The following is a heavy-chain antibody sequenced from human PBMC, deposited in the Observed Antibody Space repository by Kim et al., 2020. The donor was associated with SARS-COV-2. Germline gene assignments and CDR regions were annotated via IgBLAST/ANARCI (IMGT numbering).Heavy chain of an antibody. D-gene: IGHD4-17*01. Sequence: GGSLRLSCAASGFTFSSYSMNWVRQAPGKGLEWVSSISSSSSYIYYADSVKGRFTISRDNAKNSLYLQMNSLRAEDTAVYYCASEIVMTTVTTPIDYWGQGTLVTVSS. CDR2: ISSSSSYI. CDR1: GFTFSSYS. J-gene: IGHJ4*02. CDR3: ASEIVMTTVTTPIDY. V-gene: IGHV3-21*01.